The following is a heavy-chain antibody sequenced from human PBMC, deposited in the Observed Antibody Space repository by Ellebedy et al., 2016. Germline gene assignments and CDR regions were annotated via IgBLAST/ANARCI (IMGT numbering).Heavy chain of an antibody. Sequence: SETLSLTXTVSGGSISSSSYYWGWIRQPPGKGLEWIGSIYYSGSTYYNPSLKSRVTISVDTSKNQFSLKLSSVTATDTAVYYCARQGPTTVTTPSWFDPWGQGTLVTVSS. CDR2: IYYSGST. V-gene: IGHV4-39*01. D-gene: IGHD4-17*01. CDR1: GGSISSSSYY. J-gene: IGHJ5*02. CDR3: ARQGPTTVTTPSWFDP.